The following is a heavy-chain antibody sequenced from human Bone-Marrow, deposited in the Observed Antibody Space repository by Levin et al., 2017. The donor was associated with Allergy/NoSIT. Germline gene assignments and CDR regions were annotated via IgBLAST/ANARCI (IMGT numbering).Heavy chain of an antibody. D-gene: IGHD3-16*01. Sequence: GESLKISCAVSGFTFSSYAMSWVRQAPGKGLEWVSAISGSGGGTYYADSVKGRFTISRDNSKNTLYLQMNSLRAEDTAVYYCANGGLKYFQHWGQGTLVTVSS. CDR2: ISGSGGGT. J-gene: IGHJ1*01. V-gene: IGHV3-23*01. CDR1: GFTFSSYA. CDR3: ANGGLKYFQH.